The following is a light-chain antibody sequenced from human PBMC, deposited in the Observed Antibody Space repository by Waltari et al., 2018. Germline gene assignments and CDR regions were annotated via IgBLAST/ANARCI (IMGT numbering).Light chain of an antibody. CDR3: CSYTSISTVV. CDR1: SRDIGGYNY. V-gene: IGLV2-14*03. CDR2: GVY. Sequence: QSALTQPASVSGSPGQSITISCTGSSRDIGGYNYVSVYQQYPGKAPKVLIYGVYNRPSGVSDRFSGSKLDNTASLTISGLRAEDEAAYFCCSYTSISTVVFGGGTKVTVL. J-gene: IGLJ2*01.